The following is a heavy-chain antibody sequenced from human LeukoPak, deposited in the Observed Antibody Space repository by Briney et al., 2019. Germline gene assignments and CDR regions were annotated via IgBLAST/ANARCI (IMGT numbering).Heavy chain of an antibody. Sequence: PRGSLRVSCAASGLTFSDYYMSWIRQAAGKGLEWVSYNSSSSSYTNYADSVKGRFTISRDNANNSLYLEMNSLRAEDTAVYYCAREDVVNYYDSSGYPNFDYWGQGTLVTVSS. CDR2: NSSSSSYT. V-gene: IGHV3-11*05. CDR3: AREDVVNYYDSSGYPNFDY. CDR1: GLTFSDYY. J-gene: IGHJ4*02. D-gene: IGHD3-22*01.